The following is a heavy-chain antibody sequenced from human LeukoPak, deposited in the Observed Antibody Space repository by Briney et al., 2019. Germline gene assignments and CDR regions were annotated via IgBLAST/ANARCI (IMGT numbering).Heavy chain of an antibody. Sequence: GGSLRLSCAASGFTFSSYAMSWVRRAPGKGLEWVSAISGSGGSTYYADSVKGRFTISRDNSKNTLYLQMNSLRAEDTAVYYCAKGGWGCSSTSCYADAFDIWGQGTMVTVSS. CDR2: ISGSGGST. CDR3: AKGGWGCSSTSCYADAFDI. V-gene: IGHV3-23*01. CDR1: GFTFSSYA. D-gene: IGHD2-2*01. J-gene: IGHJ3*02.